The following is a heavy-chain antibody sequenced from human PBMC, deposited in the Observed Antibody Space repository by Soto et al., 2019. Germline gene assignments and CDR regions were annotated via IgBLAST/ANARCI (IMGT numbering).Heavy chain of an antibody. CDR1: GGSFSGYY. Sequence: QVQLQQWGAGLLKPSETLSLTCAVYGGSFSGYYWSWIRQPPGKGLEWIGEINHSGSTNYNPSLKSRVTISVDTFKNQFSLKLSSVTAADTAVYYCARGTSTGTTVGPTYYWGQGTLVTVSS. J-gene: IGHJ4*02. D-gene: IGHD1-7*01. V-gene: IGHV4-34*01. CDR2: INHSGST. CDR3: ARGTSTGTTVGPTYY.